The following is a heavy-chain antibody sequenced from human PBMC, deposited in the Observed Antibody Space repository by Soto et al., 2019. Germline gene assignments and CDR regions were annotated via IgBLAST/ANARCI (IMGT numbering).Heavy chain of an antibody. CDR3: AREYSLAVLAPGY. CDR2: ISNEGSNK. Sequence: QVQLVEAGGGVVQPGRSLRLSCAASGFSFSSYAMHWVRQAPGKGLEWVAVISNEGSNKYYADSLKGRFSISRDNSKNTSYLKMSSLRLEDTAVYYCAREYSLAVLAPGYWGQGILVTVSS. V-gene: IGHV3-30-3*01. D-gene: IGHD2-8*02. J-gene: IGHJ4*02. CDR1: GFSFSSYA.